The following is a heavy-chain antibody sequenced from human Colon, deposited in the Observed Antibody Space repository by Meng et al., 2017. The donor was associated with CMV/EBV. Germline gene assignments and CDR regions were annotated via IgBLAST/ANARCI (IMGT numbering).Heavy chain of an antibody. Sequence: ASVPVSCQASGYTFTSYYMHWVRQAPGQGLEWMGIINPSGGSTSYAQKFQGRVTMTRDTSTSTVYMELSSLRSEDTAVYYCARDGRDFWSGPQGNWFDPWGQGTLVTVAS. D-gene: IGHD3-3*01. V-gene: IGHV1-46*01. CDR3: ARDGRDFWSGPQGNWFDP. CDR2: INPSGGST. J-gene: IGHJ5*02. CDR1: GYTFTSYY.